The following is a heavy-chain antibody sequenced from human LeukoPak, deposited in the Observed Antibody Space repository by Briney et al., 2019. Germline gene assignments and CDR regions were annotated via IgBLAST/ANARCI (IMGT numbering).Heavy chain of an antibody. J-gene: IGHJ6*03. CDR3: ARHGRDGYSFGPYYYMDV. Sequence: SETLSLTCTVSGGSISSYYWSWIRQPPGKGLEWIGYIYYSGSTNYNPSLKSRVTISVDTAKNQFSLKLSSVTAADTAVYYCARHGRDGYSFGPYYYMDVWGKGTTVTVSS. V-gene: IGHV4-59*01. CDR2: IYYSGST. D-gene: IGHD5-24*01. CDR1: GGSISSYY.